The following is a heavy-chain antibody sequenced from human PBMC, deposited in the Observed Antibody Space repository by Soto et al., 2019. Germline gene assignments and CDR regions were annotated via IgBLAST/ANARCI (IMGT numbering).Heavy chain of an antibody. Sequence: QVHLVESGGGVVQPGRSLRLSCAASGLSFGDDAMHWVRQAPGKGLEWVAVITYDGSSKYYADSVRGRFTISRDNSKSTLYLQMDSLMTKDTAVYYCARDVGTQMDFWSTSGMDVWGQGTTVTVSS. CDR1: GLSFGDDA. V-gene: IGHV3-30-3*01. J-gene: IGHJ6*02. CDR2: ITYDGSSK. CDR3: ARDVGTQMDFWSTSGMDV. D-gene: IGHD3-3*01.